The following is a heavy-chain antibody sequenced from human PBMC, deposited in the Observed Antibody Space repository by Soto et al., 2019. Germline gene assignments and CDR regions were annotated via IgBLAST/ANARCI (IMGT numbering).Heavy chain of an antibody. J-gene: IGHJ4*02. Sequence: SETLSLTCTVSGGSISSYYWSWIRQPPGKGLEWIGYIYYSGSTNYNPSLKSRVTISVDTSKNQFSLKLSSVTAADTAVYYCAREGSAGGIDYWGQGTLVTVSS. D-gene: IGHD2-15*01. CDR1: GGSISSYY. CDR3: AREGSAGGIDY. V-gene: IGHV4-59*01. CDR2: IYYSGST.